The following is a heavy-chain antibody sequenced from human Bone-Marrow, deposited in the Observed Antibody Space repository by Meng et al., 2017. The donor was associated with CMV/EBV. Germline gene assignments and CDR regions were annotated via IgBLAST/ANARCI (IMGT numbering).Heavy chain of an antibody. J-gene: IGHJ4*02. CDR1: DGSFSGYY. D-gene: IGHD3-22*01. CDR2: INHNGNT. CDR3: ARYGIYYYDSSGYSGFDY. Sequence: SETLSLTCAVYDGSFSGYYWSWIRQPPGEGLEWIGEINHNGNTNCNPSLKRRVTISVDTSKNQFSLKLTSVTAADTAVYYCARYGIYYYDSSGYSGFDYWGQGTLVTGSS. V-gene: IGHV4-34*01.